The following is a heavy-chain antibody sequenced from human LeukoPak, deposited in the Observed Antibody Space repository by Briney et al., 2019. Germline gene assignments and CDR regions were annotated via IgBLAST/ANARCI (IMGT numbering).Heavy chain of an antibody. V-gene: IGHV1-18*01. D-gene: IGHD3-10*01. CDR3: ARGATMVRGVIMNWALQSDFDY. J-gene: IGHJ4*02. Sequence: ASVKVSCKASGYTFTSYGISWVRQAPGQGLEWMGWISGYNGNTNYAQKLQGRVTMTTDTSTSTAYMELRSLRSDDTAVYYCARGATMVRGVIMNWALQSDFDYWGQGTLVTVSS. CDR1: GYTFTSYG. CDR2: ISGYNGNT.